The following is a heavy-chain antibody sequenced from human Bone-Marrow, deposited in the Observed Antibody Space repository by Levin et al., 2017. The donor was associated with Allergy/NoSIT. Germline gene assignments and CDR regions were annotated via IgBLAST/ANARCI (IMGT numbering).Heavy chain of an antibody. V-gene: IGHV1-18*01. J-gene: IGHJ6*02. Sequence: EASVKVSCKASGYTFISYGVSWVRQAPGQGLEWMGWISAHNGNTNYAQKFQGRVTMTTDTSTSTADMELRSLRSDDTAVYYCARDMNKAHYNYGLDVWGQGTTVTVSS. D-gene: IGHD1/OR15-1a*01. CDR2: ISAHNGNT. CDR3: ARDMNKAHYNYGLDV. CDR1: GYTFISYG.